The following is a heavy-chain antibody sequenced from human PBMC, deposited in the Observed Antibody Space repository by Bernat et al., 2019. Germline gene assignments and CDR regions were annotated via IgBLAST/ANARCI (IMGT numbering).Heavy chain of an antibody. CDR1: GGSISSGGYY. Sequence: QVQLQESGPGLVKPSQTLSLTCTVSGGSISSGGYYWSWIRQHPGKGLEWIAYIYYSGSTYYNPSLKSRVSMSVDTSKNQFSLKLSSVTAADTAIYYCARMLQRRSDYYYYYYYMDVWGKGTTVTVSS. CDR2: IYYSGST. J-gene: IGHJ6*03. CDR3: ARMLQRRSDYYYYYYYMDV. D-gene: IGHD5-24*01. V-gene: IGHV4-31*03.